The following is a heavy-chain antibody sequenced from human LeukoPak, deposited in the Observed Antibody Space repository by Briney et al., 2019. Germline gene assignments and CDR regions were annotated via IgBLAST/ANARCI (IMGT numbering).Heavy chain of an antibody. D-gene: IGHD6-13*01. J-gene: IGHJ4*02. CDR3: AKVKSHSSSSPFDY. CDR1: GFTFSSYG. Sequence: PGGSLRLSCAASGFTFSSYGMHWVRQAPGKGLEWVAVISYDGSNKYYADSVKGRFTISRDNSKNTLYLQMNSPRAEDTAVYYCAKVKSHSSSSPFDYWGQGTLVTVSS. CDR2: ISYDGSNK. V-gene: IGHV3-30*18.